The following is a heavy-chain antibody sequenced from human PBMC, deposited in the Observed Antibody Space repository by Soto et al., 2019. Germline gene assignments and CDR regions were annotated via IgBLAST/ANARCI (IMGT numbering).Heavy chain of an antibody. Sequence: GGSLRLSCEASGFIFKDYYMSWIRQAPGKGLEWDSYISTIGSLYTSYAASVTGRHSISRDDAVNSVYLQMNNVTADDTAVYYAASVKTSQGRVAFDVCGHGTLVTV. V-gene: IGHV3-11*03. CDR3: ASVKTSQGRVAFDV. J-gene: IGHJ3*01. D-gene: IGHD1-1*01. CDR1: GFIFKDYY. CDR2: ISTIGSL.